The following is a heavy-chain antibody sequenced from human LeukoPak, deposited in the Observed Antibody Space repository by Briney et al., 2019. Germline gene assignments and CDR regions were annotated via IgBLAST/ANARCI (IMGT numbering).Heavy chain of an antibody. D-gene: IGHD3-22*01. CDR3: ARVSPRGYYDSSGYYLGAFDI. CDR2: IYYSGST. V-gene: IGHV4-39*07. CDR1: GGSISSSSYY. J-gene: IGHJ3*02. Sequence: SETLSLTCTVSGGSISSSSYYWGWIRQPPGKGLEWIGIIYYSGSTYYNPSLKSRVTISVDTSKNQFSLKLSSVTAADTAVYYCARVSPRGYYDSSGYYLGAFDIWGQGTMVTVSS.